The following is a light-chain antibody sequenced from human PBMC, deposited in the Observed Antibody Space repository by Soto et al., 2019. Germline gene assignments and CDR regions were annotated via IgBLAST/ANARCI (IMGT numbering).Light chain of an antibody. CDR3: QQYHNWPPQYT. V-gene: IGKV3-15*01. CDR2: GAS. Sequence: EIVMTQSPATLSVSPGERATLSCRASQTVASNLAWYQQKPGQAPRLLIHGASIRATGVPARFSGSWSGTEFTLTISSLQSEDFAVYYCQQYHNWPPQYTFGQGTKLQIK. CDR1: QTVASN. J-gene: IGKJ2*01.